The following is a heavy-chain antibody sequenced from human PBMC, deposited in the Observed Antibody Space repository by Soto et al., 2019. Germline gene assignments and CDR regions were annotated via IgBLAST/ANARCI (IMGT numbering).Heavy chain of an antibody. J-gene: IGHJ6*02. CDR3: ARGSTKQWFPCYYYGMDV. V-gene: IGHV1-18*01. CDR1: GYTFTSYG. D-gene: IGHD6-19*01. Sequence: ASVKFYCKASGYTFTSYGIIWVRQAPGQGLEWMGWISAYNGNTNYAQKLQGRVTMTTDTSTSTAYMELRSLRSDDTAVYYCARGSTKQWFPCYYYGMDVWGQGTTVTVSS. CDR2: ISAYNGNT.